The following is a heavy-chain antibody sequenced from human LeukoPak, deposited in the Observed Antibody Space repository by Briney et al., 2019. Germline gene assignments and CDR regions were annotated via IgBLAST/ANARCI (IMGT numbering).Heavy chain of an antibody. V-gene: IGHV1-2*02. CDR1: GYTFTGYY. Sequence: ASVKVSCKASGYTFTGYYMHWVRQAPGQGLEWMGWINPNSGGTNYAQKFQGRVTMTRDTSISTAYMELSRLRSDDTAVYYCARRPRGSSWYYFDYWGQGTLVTVSS. D-gene: IGHD6-13*01. J-gene: IGHJ4*02. CDR2: INPNSGGT. CDR3: ARRPRGSSWYYFDY.